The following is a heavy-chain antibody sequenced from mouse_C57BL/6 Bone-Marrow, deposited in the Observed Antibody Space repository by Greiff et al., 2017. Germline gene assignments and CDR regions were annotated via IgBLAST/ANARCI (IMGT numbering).Heavy chain of an antibody. CDR1: GYTFTSYW. J-gene: IGHJ1*03. V-gene: IGHV1-69*01. Sequence: VQLQQPGAELVMPGASVKLSCKASGYTFTSYWMHWVKQRPGQGLEWIGEIDPSDSYTNYNQKFTGKSTLTVDKSSSTAYMQLSSLTSEDSAVYDCAREKSSPLEWYFDVWGTGTTVTVSS. D-gene: IGHD1-3*01. CDR2: IDPSDSYT. CDR3: AREKSSPLEWYFDV.